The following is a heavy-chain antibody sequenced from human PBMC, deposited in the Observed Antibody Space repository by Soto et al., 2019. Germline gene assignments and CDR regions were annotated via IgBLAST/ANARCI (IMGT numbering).Heavy chain of an antibody. CDR2: IIPILGIA. CDR1: GGTFSSYT. Sequence: QVQLVQSGAEVKKPGSSVKVSCKASGGTFSSYTISWVRQAPGQGLEWMGRIIPILGIANYAQKFQGRVTITADKSTSTAYMELSSLRSEDTAVYYCARGYSYGQDQNLFDYWGQGTLVTVSS. CDR3: ARGYSYGQDQNLFDY. V-gene: IGHV1-69*02. J-gene: IGHJ4*02. D-gene: IGHD5-18*01.